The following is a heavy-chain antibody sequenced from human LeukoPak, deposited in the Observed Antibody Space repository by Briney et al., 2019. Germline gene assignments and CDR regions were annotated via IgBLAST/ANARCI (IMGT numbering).Heavy chain of an antibody. J-gene: IGHJ4*02. V-gene: IGHV4-4*02. Sequence: SETLSLTCGVSGGSITSTNYWTWVRQPPGKGLEWSGEVNLQGSTNYNPSLMGRVSISVDMSENHISLQLTSVTAADTAVYYCAREGGPYRPLDYSGQGTLVTVSS. CDR3: AREGGPYRPLDY. CDR1: GGSITSTNY. CDR2: VNLQGST.